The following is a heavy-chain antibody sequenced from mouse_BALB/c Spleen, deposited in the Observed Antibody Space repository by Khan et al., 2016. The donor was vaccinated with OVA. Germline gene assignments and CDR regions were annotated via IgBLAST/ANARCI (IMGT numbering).Heavy chain of an antibody. CDR2: ISSGGDYT. J-gene: IGHJ3*01. Sequence: EVELVESGGDLVEPGGSLKLSCAASGFTFSSYSMSWVRQTPDKRLEWVATISSGGDYTYYPDIVKGRFTISRENAKNTLYLQMSSLKSEDTAMYYCASHLTGSFAYWGQGTLVAFAA. V-gene: IGHV5-6*01. CDR1: GFTFSSYS. D-gene: IGHD4-1*01. CDR3: ASHLTGSFAY.